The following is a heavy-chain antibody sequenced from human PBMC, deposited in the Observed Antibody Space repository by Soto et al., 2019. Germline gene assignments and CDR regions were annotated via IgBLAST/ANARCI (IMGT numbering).Heavy chain of an antibody. CDR3: ARATFFAPPI. J-gene: IGHJ4*02. V-gene: IGHV3-23*01. Sequence: PGGPLRLSCVASGFTFSSYAMSWVRQAPGKGLEWVSGISGSGDSTYYADSVKGRFTISRDNSKNTLYVQMNSLRDEDTAIYYCARATFFAPPIWGQGTLVTVSS. CDR2: ISGSGDST. CDR1: GFTFSSYA.